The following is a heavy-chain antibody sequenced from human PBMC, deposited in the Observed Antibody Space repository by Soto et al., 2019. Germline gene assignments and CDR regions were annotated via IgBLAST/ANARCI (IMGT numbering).Heavy chain of an antibody. CDR2: IIPIFGTA. J-gene: IGHJ4*02. D-gene: IGHD6-13*01. V-gene: IGHV1-69*12. CDR3: ASRKGREVAAAYYFDY. Sequence: QVQLVQSGAEVKKPGSSVKVSCKASGGTFSSYAISWVRQAPGQGLEWMGGIIPIFGTANYAQKFQGRVTITADESTSTAYMELSSLRSEDTAVYYCASRKGREVAAAYYFDYWGQGTLVTVSS. CDR1: GGTFSSYA.